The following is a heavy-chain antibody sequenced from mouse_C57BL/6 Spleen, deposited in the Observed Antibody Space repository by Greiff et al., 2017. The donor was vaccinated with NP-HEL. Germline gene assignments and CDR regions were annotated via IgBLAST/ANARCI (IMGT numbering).Heavy chain of an antibody. CDR1: GFTFSDYG. V-gene: IGHV5-17*01. Sequence: EVKLMESGGGLVKPGGSLKLSCAASGFTFSDYGMHWVRQAPEKGLEWVAYISSGSSTIYYADTVKGRFTITRDNAKNTLFLQMTRLRSEDTAMYYCARHDGNYVPHFDYWGQGTTLTVSS. D-gene: IGHD2-1*01. CDR3: ARHDGNYVPHFDY. CDR2: ISSGSSTI. J-gene: IGHJ2*01.